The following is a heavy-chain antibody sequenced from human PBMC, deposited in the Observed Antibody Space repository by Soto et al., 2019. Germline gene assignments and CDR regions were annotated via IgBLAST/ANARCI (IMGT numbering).Heavy chain of an antibody. CDR3: ARVQRGGIQLWLLAFDI. J-gene: IGHJ3*02. Sequence: QVQLVESGGGVVQPGRSLRLSCAASGFTFSSYAMHWVRQAPGKGLEWVAVISYDGSNKYYADSVKGRFTISRDNSKNPLYLQMNSLRAEDTAGYYCARVQRGGIQLWLLAFDIWGQGTMVTVSS. CDR1: GFTFSSYA. CDR2: ISYDGSNK. V-gene: IGHV3-30-3*01. D-gene: IGHD5-18*01.